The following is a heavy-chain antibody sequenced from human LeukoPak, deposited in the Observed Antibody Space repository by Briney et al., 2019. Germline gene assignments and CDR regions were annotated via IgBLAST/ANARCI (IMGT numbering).Heavy chain of an antibody. CDR2: ISPSGGST. CDR3: ARDQRTMIVGGDDAFDI. D-gene: IGHD3-22*01. J-gene: IGHJ3*02. CDR1: GFTFTSYS. Sequence: PGGSLRLSCAASGFTFTSYSMSWVRQAPGKGLEWVSAISPSGGSTYYADSVKGRFTISRDNSRNTLYLQMNSLRADDTAVYYCARDQRTMIVGGDDAFDIWGQGTMVTVSS. V-gene: IGHV3-23*01.